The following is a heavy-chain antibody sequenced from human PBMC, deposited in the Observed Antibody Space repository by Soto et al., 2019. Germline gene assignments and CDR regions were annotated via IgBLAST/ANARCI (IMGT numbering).Heavy chain of an antibody. V-gene: IGHV5-51*01. CDR2: IYPGDSDT. D-gene: IGHD6-19*01. J-gene: IGHJ6*02. CDR1: GYSFTSYW. CDR3: VRPYSSGRHYFGMDV. Sequence: PGESLKISCKGSGYSFTSYWIGWVRQMPGKGLECMGIIYPGDSDTRYSPSFQGQVTISADKSISTAYLQWSSLKASDTAMYYCVRPYSSGRHYFGMDVWGQGTTVTVSS.